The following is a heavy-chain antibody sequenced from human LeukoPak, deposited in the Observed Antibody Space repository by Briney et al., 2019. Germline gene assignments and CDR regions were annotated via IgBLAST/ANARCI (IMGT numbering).Heavy chain of an antibody. CDR1: GFISTSYP. CDR3: ARDSSGFPSDY. J-gene: IGHJ4*02. D-gene: IGHD3-22*01. CDR2: ISNDIRNK. Sequence: GGSLRLSCAASGFISTSYPMHWVRQAPGKGLEWVTVISNDIRNKAYADSVKGRFTISRDNSKNTLYLQMDSLRAEDTAVYFCARDSSGFPSDYWGQGTLVTVSS. V-gene: IGHV3-30*04.